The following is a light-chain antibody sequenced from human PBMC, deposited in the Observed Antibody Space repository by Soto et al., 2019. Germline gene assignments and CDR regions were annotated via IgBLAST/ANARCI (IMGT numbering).Light chain of an antibody. Sequence: DIQMTQSPSSLSASVGDGVTITCRAIQSISSYLNWYQQKPGKAPKLLIYAASSLQSGVPSRFSGSGSGTDFTLTISSLQPEDFATYYCQQSYSTPVLTFGGGTKVDIK. CDR2: AAS. V-gene: IGKV1-39*01. J-gene: IGKJ4*01. CDR3: QQSYSTPVLT. CDR1: QSISSY.